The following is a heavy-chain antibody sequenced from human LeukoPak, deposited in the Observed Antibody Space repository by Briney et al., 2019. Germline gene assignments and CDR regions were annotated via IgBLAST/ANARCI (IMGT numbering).Heavy chain of an antibody. Sequence: PGGSLRLSCAASGFSVTAYGIHWARQAPGKGLDWVATIQWDGSNKYYVDSVKGRFTVSRDNSKNTVYLQMNSLRSEDTAVYYCARREAVGAMSDFDDWGQGTLVTVSS. CDR2: IQWDGSNK. J-gene: IGHJ4*02. V-gene: IGHV3-30*02. CDR1: GFSVTAYG. D-gene: IGHD1-26*01. CDR3: ARREAVGAMSDFDD.